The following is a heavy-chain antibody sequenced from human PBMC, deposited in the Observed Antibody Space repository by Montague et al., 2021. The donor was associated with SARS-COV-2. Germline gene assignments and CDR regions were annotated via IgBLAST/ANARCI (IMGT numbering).Heavy chain of an antibody. CDR2: IYDCGAV. V-gene: IGHV4-59*01. D-gene: IGHD4-23*01. Sequence: SETLSLTCTVSGGSITGYYWSWLRRSPGKGLEWIAYIYDCGAVNXNPSLGSRVTISTDTSKNQLSLKVNSVTAADTAVYHCVRDHPYGGPRGAYDIWGQGTVVTVSS. J-gene: IGHJ3*02. CDR3: VRDHPYGGPRGAYDI. CDR1: GGSITGYY.